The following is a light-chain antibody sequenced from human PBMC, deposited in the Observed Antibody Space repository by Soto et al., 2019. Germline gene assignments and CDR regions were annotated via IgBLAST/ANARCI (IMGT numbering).Light chain of an antibody. Sequence: VLTQSPATLSLTPGERATLSCRASQSVSRDLAWYQQKPGQAPRLLIYGASTRATSIPARFSGSGSGTEFSLTISSLQSEDFALYYCQQYNHWPPITFGPGTLLEIK. CDR2: GAS. CDR1: QSVSRD. CDR3: QQYNHWPPIT. J-gene: IGKJ5*01. V-gene: IGKV3-15*01.